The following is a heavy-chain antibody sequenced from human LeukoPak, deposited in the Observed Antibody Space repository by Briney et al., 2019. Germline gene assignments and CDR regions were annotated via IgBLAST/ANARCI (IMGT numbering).Heavy chain of an antibody. D-gene: IGHD3-22*01. J-gene: IGHJ5*02. Sequence: SETLSLTCTVSGDSITSSSYYWEWIRQPPGKGLEWIGSTFYSGSTYYNPSLKSRVTISVDTSKNQFSLKLSSVTAADTAVYYCARFGYYDSSGYYSWWFDPWGQGTLVTVSS. CDR1: GDSITSSSYY. V-gene: IGHV4-39*01. CDR2: TFYSGST. CDR3: ARFGYYDSSGYYSWWFDP.